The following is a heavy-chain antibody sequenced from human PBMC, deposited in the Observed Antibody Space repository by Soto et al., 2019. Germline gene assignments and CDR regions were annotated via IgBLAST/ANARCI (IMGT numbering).Heavy chain of an antibody. J-gene: IGHJ4*02. CDR2: ISSGSDYI. CDR3: TREHLVSIFRRGQRGIFAY. D-gene: IGHD2-21*01. Sequence: GGSLRLSCAASGFTFSSYTMNWVRQAPGKGLEWVSFISSGSDYIYYADSVKGRFTISRDDATNSLVLQMSSLRAEDTAVYYCTREHLVSIFRRGQRGIFAYWSQGTLGTV. CDR1: GFTFSSYT. V-gene: IGHV3-21*01.